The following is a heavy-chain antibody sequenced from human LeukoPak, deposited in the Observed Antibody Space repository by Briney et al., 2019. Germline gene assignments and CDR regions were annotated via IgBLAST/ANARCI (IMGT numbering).Heavy chain of an antibody. Sequence: SETLSLTCTVSGGSISSYYWSWIRQPPGKGLEWIGYIYYSGSTNYNPSLKSRVTISVDTSKNQFSLKLSSVTAADTAVYYCARVYYYDSSGGSYFDYWGQGTLVTVSS. D-gene: IGHD3-22*01. CDR3: ARVYYYDSSGGSYFDY. CDR2: IYYSGST. V-gene: IGHV4-59*01. J-gene: IGHJ4*02. CDR1: GGSISSYY.